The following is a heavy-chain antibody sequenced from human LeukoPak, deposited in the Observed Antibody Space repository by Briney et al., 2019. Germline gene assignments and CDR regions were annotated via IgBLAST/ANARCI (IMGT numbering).Heavy chain of an antibody. D-gene: IGHD5-12*01. CDR2: IQPSGGRT. Sequence: ASVKVSCKASGHIFTTHYMHWVRQAPGQGLEWMGVIQPSGGRTWYAQKFQGRVTITRNTSISTAYMELSSLRSEDTAVCYCARSQTRGYSGYDPYNWFDPWGQGTLVTVSS. CDR3: ARSQTRGYSGYDPYNWFDP. V-gene: IGHV1-46*01. CDR1: GHIFTTHY. J-gene: IGHJ5*02.